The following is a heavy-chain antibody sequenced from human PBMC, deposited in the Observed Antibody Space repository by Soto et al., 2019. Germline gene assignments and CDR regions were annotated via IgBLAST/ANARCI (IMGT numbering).Heavy chain of an antibody. J-gene: IGHJ3*02. CDR2: IYYSGST. CDR1: GGSISSGGYY. D-gene: IGHD5-18*01. Sequence: PSETLSLTCTVSGGSISSGGYYWSWIRQHPGKGLEWIGYIYYSGSTYYNPSLKSRVTISVDTSKNQFSLKLSSVTAADTAVYYCARRLSYGYVEIHNDAFDIWGQGTMVTVSS. V-gene: IGHV4-31*03. CDR3: ARRLSYGYVEIHNDAFDI.